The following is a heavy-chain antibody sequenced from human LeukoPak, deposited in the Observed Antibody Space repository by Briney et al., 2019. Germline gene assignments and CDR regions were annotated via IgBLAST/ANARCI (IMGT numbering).Heavy chain of an antibody. CDR1: GFTFSNYA. Sequence: PGGSLRLSCAASGFTFSNYAMSWVRQAPGKGLEWVSVIYSGGSTYYADSVKGRFTISRDNSKNTLYLQMNSLRAEDTAVYYCARVVLTFGGQGGAFDIWGQGTMVTVSS. D-gene: IGHD3-16*01. CDR3: ARVVLTFGGQGGAFDI. J-gene: IGHJ3*02. CDR2: IYSGGST. V-gene: IGHV3-53*01.